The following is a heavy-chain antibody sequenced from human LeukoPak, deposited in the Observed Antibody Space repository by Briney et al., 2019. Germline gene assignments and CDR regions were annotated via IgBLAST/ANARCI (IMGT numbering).Heavy chain of an antibody. Sequence: SETLSLTCTVSGGSISSYYWSWIRQPAGKGLEWIGRIYTSGSTNYNPSLKSRVTMSVDSSKNQFSLKLSSVTAADTAVYYCARDRDVKDSSGYYYPMGAFDIWGQGTMVTVSS. D-gene: IGHD3-22*01. V-gene: IGHV4-4*07. CDR1: GGSISSYY. CDR2: IYTSGST. CDR3: ARDRDVKDSSGYYYPMGAFDI. J-gene: IGHJ3*02.